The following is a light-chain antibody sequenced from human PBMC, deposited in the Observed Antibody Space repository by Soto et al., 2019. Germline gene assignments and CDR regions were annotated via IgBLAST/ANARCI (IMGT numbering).Light chain of an antibody. Sequence: QSVLTQPPSASGAPGQRVTLSCIGGSSNVGFNAVNWYQQLPGAAPKLLIHGNSQRPSGGPDRFSGSKSGTSASLAIIGLRVEDEAHYYCAAWDDSLRGVVFGGGTKVTVL. J-gene: IGLJ6*01. V-gene: IGLV1-47*02. CDR2: GNS. CDR3: AAWDDSLRGVV. CDR1: SSNVGFNA.